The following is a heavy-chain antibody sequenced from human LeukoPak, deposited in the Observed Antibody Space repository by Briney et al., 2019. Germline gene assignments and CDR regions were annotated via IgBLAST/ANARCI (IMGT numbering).Heavy chain of an antibody. J-gene: IGHJ4*02. D-gene: IGHD3-22*01. CDR1: GGSISSGGYY. CDR3: GRRGGQDYYDSSGYRN. V-gene: IGHV4-31*03. Sequence: SETLSLTCTVSGGSISSGGYYWSWIRQHPGKGLEWIGYIYYSGSTYYNPSLKSRVTISVDTSKNQFSLKLSSVTAADTAVYYCGRRGGQDYYDSSGYRNWGQGTLVTVSS. CDR2: IYYSGST.